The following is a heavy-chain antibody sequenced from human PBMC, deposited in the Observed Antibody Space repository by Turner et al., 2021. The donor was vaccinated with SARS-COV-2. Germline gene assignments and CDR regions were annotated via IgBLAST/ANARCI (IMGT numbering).Heavy chain of an antibody. Sequence: QVQLQQWGAGLLKPSETLSLTCAVYGGSFSGYYWSWIRQPPGKGLEWIGEINHSGSTNYNPSLKSRVTISVDTSKNQFSLKLSSVTAADTAVYYCARFIGTDAFGIWGQGTMVIVSS. CDR3: ARFIGTDAFGI. V-gene: IGHV4-34*01. J-gene: IGHJ3*02. CDR2: INHSGST. D-gene: IGHD3-16*02. CDR1: GGSFSGYY.